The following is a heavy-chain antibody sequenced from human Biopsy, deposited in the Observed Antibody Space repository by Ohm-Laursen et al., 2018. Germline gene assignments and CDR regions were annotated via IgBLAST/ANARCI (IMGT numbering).Heavy chain of an antibody. J-gene: IGHJ5*02. V-gene: IGHV4-4*07. CDR1: GGSISSYY. Sequence: GTLSLTCTVSGGSISSYYWNWIRQPAGKGLEWIGRIYTSGSTNFNPSLKSRVTMSIDTSKNQSSLNLTSVTAADTAVYYCARHPTGFWFDPWGQGTLVIVSS. CDR3: ARHPTGFWFDP. CDR2: IYTSGST.